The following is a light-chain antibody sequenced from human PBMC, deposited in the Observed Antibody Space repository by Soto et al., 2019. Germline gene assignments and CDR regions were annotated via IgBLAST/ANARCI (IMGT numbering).Light chain of an antibody. CDR3: QSYDSSLSVS. CDR2: GNS. CDR1: SSNIGAGYD. Sequence: QSVLTQPPSVSGAPGQRVTIACTGSSSNIGAGYDVHWYQQLPGTAPKLLIYGNSNRPSGVPDRFSGSKSGTSASLAITGLQDEDEADYYCQSYDSSLSVSFGGGTKVTVL. J-gene: IGLJ2*01. V-gene: IGLV1-40*01.